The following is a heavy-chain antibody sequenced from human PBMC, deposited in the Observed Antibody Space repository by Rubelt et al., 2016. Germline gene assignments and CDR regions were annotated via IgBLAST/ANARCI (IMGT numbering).Heavy chain of an antibody. CDR3: ARGRFLEWLPPDY. J-gene: IGHJ4*02. Sequence: QVQLQESGPGLAKPSQTLSLTCTVSGGSISSGGYYWSWIRQHPGKGLEWIGYIYYSGSTYYNPSRKSRVTISVDTSKNQFSLKLSSVTAADTAVYYCARGRFLEWLPPDYWGQGTLVTVSS. V-gene: IGHV4-31*03. D-gene: IGHD3-3*01. CDR2: IYYSGST. CDR1: GGSISSGGYY.